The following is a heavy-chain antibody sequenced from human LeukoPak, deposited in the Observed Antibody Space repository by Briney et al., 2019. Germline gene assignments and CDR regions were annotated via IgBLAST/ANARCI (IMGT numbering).Heavy chain of an antibody. CDR3: AKHQVRSHDY. CDR2: ISYDGSNK. J-gene: IGHJ4*02. Sequence: GGSLRLSCAASGFTFSSYGMHWVRQAPGKGLEWVAVISYDGSNKYYADSVKGRFTISRDNSKNTLYLQMSSLRAEDTAVYFCAKHQVRSHDYWGQGTLVTVSS. CDR1: GFTFSSYG. V-gene: IGHV3-30*18.